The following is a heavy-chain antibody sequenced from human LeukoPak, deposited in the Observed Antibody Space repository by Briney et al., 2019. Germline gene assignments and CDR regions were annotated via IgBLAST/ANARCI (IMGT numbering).Heavy chain of an antibody. Sequence: GGSLRLSCAASGFTFSSCSMNWVRQAPEKGLEWVSAISSDSSYIYYADSVRGRFTISRDNAKNSLYLQMSSLRAEDTAVYYCARIRDFGASHHYFYMDVWGKGTTVTVSS. J-gene: IGHJ6*03. CDR1: GFTFSSCS. D-gene: IGHD4-17*01. CDR2: ISSDSSYI. CDR3: ARIRDFGASHHYFYMDV. V-gene: IGHV3-21*01.